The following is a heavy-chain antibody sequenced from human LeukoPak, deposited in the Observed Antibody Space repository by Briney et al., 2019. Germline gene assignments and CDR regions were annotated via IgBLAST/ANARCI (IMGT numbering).Heavy chain of an antibody. Sequence: GGSLRLSCAASGLTFSRSSMNWVRQTPGQGLEWVSSITSGSSHIYYADSVKGRFTISRDNAKSSLYLQMISLRAEDTAVYYCARDPYSGSYGADYYYYMDVWGKGTTVTISS. CDR2: ITSGSSHI. D-gene: IGHD1-26*01. V-gene: IGHV3-21*01. CDR3: ARDPYSGSYGADYYYYMDV. CDR1: GLTFSRSS. J-gene: IGHJ6*03.